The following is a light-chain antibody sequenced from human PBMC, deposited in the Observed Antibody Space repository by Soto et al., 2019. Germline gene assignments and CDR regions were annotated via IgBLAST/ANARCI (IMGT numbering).Light chain of an antibody. J-gene: IGKJ1*01. CDR2: GAS. Sequence: IVMTQSPATLSVSPGEGVTLSCRASQSVDNNLAWYQQKPGQAPRLLIYGASTRATGIPGTFSGSGSGTEFTLTIGSLQSEDFAVYYCQQYNNWPRTFGQGTTVEIK. CDR1: QSVDNN. CDR3: QQYNNWPRT. V-gene: IGKV3-15*01.